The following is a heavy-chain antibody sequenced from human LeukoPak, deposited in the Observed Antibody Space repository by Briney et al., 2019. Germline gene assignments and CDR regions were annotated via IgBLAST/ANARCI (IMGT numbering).Heavy chain of an antibody. D-gene: IGHD4-17*01. CDR1: GYTFTGYY. CDR3: ARTLRGDYGDYRYNWFDP. J-gene: IGHJ5*02. CDR2: INPNSGGT. V-gene: IGHV1-2*02. Sequence: ASVKVSCKASGYTFTGYYMHWVRQAPGQGLEWMGWINPNSGGTNYAQKFQGRVTMTRDTSISTACMELSRLRSDDTAVYYCARTLRGDYGDYRYNWFDPWGQGTLVTVSS.